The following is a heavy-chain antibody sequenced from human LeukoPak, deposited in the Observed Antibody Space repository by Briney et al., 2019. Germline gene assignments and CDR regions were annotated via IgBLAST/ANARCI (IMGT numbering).Heavy chain of an antibody. CDR3: ARDPMTTMTSFDY. D-gene: IGHD4-17*01. J-gene: IGHJ4*02. Sequence: SETLSLTCAVSGGSISSSNWWSWVRPPPGKGLEWIGEIYHSGSTNYNPSLKSRVTISVDKSKNQFSLKLSSVTAADTAVYYCARDPMTTMTSFDYWGQGTLVTVSS. CDR2: IYHSGST. V-gene: IGHV4-4*02. CDR1: GGSISSSNW.